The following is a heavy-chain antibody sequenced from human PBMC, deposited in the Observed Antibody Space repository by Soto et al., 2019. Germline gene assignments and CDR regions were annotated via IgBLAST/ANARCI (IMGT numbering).Heavy chain of an antibody. V-gene: IGHV1-69*01. CDR1: GGTFKNNG. Sequence: QVHLVQSGAEVKKAGSSVKVSCKAPGGTFKNNGISWVRQAPGQGLEWMGGIIPVFGTTNYAQKFQGRLTIAADDFTSTVYMEVIRLRYEDTAVYYCARENGVAVATILYYFDYWGPGTLVTVSS. CDR3: ARENGVAVATILYYFDY. J-gene: IGHJ4*02. CDR2: IIPVFGTT. D-gene: IGHD5-12*01.